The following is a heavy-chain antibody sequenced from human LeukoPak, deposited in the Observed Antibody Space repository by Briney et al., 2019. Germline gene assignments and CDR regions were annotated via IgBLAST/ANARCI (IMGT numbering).Heavy chain of an antibody. J-gene: IGHJ4*02. V-gene: IGHV1-2*02. Sequence: ASVKVSCKASGYTFTGYYMHWARQAPGQGLEWMGWINPNSGGTNYAQKFQGRVTMTRDTSISTAYMELSRLRSDDTAVYYCARDYGGNSGQWSDYWGQGTLVTVSS. CDR1: GYTFTGYY. D-gene: IGHD4-23*01. CDR2: INPNSGGT. CDR3: ARDYGGNSGQWSDY.